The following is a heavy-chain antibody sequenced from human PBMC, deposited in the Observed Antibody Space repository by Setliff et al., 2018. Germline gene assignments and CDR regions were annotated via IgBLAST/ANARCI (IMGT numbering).Heavy chain of an antibody. CDR1: GGSFSGYY. CDR3: ARHRAVAGAYYFDF. CDR2: INHSGST. J-gene: IGHJ4*02. D-gene: IGHD6-19*01. V-gene: IGHV4-34*01. Sequence: PSETLSLTCTVSGGSFSGYYWSWIRQPPGKGLEWIGEINHSGSTNYNPSLKSRVTISVDTSKNQFSLKLTAVTAADTAIYYCARHRAVAGAYYFDFWGQGTLVTVSS.